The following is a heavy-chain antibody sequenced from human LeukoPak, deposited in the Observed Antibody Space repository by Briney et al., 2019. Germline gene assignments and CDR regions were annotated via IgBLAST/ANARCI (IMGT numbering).Heavy chain of an antibody. Sequence: SETLSLTCAVSDYSISSGYYWGWIRQPPGKGLEWIGSIYHSGSTYYNPSLKSRVTISVDTSKNQFSLKLSSVTAADTAVYYCARSLVVIATNWFDPWGQGTLVTVSS. CDR2: IYHSGST. V-gene: IGHV4-38-2*01. CDR1: DYSISSGYY. J-gene: IGHJ5*02. D-gene: IGHD2-21*01. CDR3: ARSLVVIATNWFDP.